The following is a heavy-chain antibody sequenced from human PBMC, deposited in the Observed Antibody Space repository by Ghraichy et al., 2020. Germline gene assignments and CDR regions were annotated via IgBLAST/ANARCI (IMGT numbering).Heavy chain of an antibody. D-gene: IGHD5-12*01. V-gene: IGHV4-59*01. CDR1: GGSFSSYY. CDR2: IFYSGTT. CDR3: ARAMVATIFSFDS. J-gene: IGHJ4*02. Sequence: SETLSLTCTVSGGSFSSYYWSWVRQPPGKGLEWIGYIFYSGTTNYNPSLKSRVTISLDTSKNQFSLKLSSVTAADTAVYYCARAMVATIFSFDSWGQGTLVTVSS.